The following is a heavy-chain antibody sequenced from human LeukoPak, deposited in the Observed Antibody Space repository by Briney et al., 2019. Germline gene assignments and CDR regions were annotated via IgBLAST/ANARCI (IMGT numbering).Heavy chain of an antibody. J-gene: IGHJ3*02. V-gene: IGHV4-59*01. Sequence: PGGSLRLSCAASGFTFSDYYMSWIRQPPGKGLEWIGYIYYSGSTNYNPSLKSRVTISVDTSKNQFSLKLSSVTAADTAVYYCARSHREYSYGRGPSDDAFDIWGQGTMVTVSS. CDR3: ARSHREYSYGRGPSDDAFDI. CDR2: IYYSGST. CDR1: GFTFSDYY. D-gene: IGHD5-18*01.